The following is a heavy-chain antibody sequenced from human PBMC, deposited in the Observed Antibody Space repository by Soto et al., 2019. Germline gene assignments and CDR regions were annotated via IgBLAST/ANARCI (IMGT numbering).Heavy chain of an antibody. Sequence: SETLSLTCAVSGGSISSSNWWSWVRQPPGKGLEWIGEIYHSGSTNYNPSLKSRVTISVDKSKNQFSLKLSSVTAADTAVYYCATLVVPAAMRGMDVWGQGTTVTVSS. CDR2: IYHSGST. D-gene: IGHD2-2*01. J-gene: IGHJ6*02. V-gene: IGHV4-4*02. CDR3: ATLVVPAAMRGMDV. CDR1: GGSISSSNW.